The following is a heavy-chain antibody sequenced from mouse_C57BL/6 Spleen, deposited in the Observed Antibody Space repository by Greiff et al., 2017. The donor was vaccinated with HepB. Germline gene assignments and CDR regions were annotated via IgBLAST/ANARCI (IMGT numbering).Heavy chain of an antibody. V-gene: IGHV1-78*01. CDR1: GYTFTDHT. Sequence: QVQLQQSDAELVKPGASVKISCKVSGYTFTDHTIHWMKQRPEQGLEWIGYIYPRDGSTKYNEKFKGKATLTADKSSSTAYRQLNSLTSEDSAVYFGARRDGNYPGCYYCDDWGQGTTLTVAS. D-gene: IGHD2-1*01. CDR3: ARRDGNYPGCYYCDD. J-gene: IGHJ2*01. CDR2: IYPRDGST.